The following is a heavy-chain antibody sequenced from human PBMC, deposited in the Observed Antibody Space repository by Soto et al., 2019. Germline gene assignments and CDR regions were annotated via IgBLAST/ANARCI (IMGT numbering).Heavy chain of an antibody. V-gene: IGHV3-33*01. J-gene: IGHJ4*02. CDR3: VRGGGGSYCSGGSCFLEY. CDR2: IWYDGSNT. CDR1: GFTFSYYG. D-gene: IGHD2-15*01. Sequence: QVQLVESGGGVVQPGRSLRLSCAASGFTFSYYGLHWVRQAPGKGLEWVAVIWYDGSNTYYAASVKGRFTIPRDNSKNALYREINSLRAEDTAVYYCVRGGGGSYCSGGSCFLEYWGQGALVTVSS.